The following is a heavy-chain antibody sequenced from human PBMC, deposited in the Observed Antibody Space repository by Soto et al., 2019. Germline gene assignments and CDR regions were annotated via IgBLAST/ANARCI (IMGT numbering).Heavy chain of an antibody. CDR2: IWYDGSNK. V-gene: IGHV3-33*01. D-gene: IGHD2-2*01. J-gene: IGHJ5*02. Sequence: QVQLVESGGGVVQPGRSLRLSCAASGFTFSSYGMHWVRRAPGKGLEWVAVIWYDGSNKYYADSVKGRFTISRDNSKNTLYLQMNSLRAEDTAVYYCARADIVVVPAASTGGWFDPWGQGTLVTVSS. CDR3: ARADIVVVPAASTGGWFDP. CDR1: GFTFSSYG.